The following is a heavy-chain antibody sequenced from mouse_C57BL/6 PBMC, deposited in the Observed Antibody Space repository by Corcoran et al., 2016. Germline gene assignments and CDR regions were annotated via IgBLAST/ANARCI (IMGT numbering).Heavy chain of an antibody. Sequence: QVQLPQSGAELVRPGSSVKMSCKASGYTFTNYWIGWAKQRPGHGLEWIGDIYPGGGYTNYNEKFKGKATLTADKSSSTAYMQFSSLTSEDSAIYYCARTTTVVPFAYWGQGTLVTVSA. CDR2: IYPGGGYT. CDR3: ARTTTVVPFAY. CDR1: GYTFTNYW. J-gene: IGHJ3*01. V-gene: IGHV1-63*01. D-gene: IGHD1-1*01.